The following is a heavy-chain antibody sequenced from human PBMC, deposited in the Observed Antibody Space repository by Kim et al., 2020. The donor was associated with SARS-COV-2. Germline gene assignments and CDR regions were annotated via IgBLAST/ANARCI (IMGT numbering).Heavy chain of an antibody. CDR3: ARVSQTDDSIAAATNTYYYYYGMDV. CDR2: ISYDGSNK. V-gene: IGHV3-30*04. J-gene: IGHJ6*02. D-gene: IGHD6-13*01. Sequence: GGSLRLSCAASGFTFSSYAMHWVRQAPGKGLEWVAVISYDGSNKYYADSVKGRFTISRDNSKNTLYLQMNSLRAEDTAVYYCARVSQTDDSIAAATNTYYYYYGMDVWGQGTTVTVSS. CDR1: GFTFSSYA.